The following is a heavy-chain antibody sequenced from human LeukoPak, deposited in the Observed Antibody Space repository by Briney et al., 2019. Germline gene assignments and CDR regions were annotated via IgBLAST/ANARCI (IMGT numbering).Heavy chain of an antibody. CDR1: GGSISSYY. V-gene: IGHV4-59*08. J-gene: IGHJ5*02. CDR2: IYYSGSA. Sequence: SETLSLTCTVSGGSISSYYWSWIRQPPGKGLEWIGYIYYSGSANYNPSLKSRVTISLDTSKNQFSLKLSSVTAADTAVYYCAGAPRVAWFDPWGQGTLVTVSS. CDR3: AGAPRVAWFDP. D-gene: IGHD2-15*01.